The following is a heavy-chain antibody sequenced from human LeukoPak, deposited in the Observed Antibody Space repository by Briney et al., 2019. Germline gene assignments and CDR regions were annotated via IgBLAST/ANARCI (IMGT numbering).Heavy chain of an antibody. CDR2: IYSGGST. Sequence: GGSLRLSCAASGFTVSSNYMSWVRQAPGKGLEWVSVIYSGGSTYYADSVKGRFTITRDNSKNTLYLQMNSLRAEDTAVYYCARVDSWSSIDSWGQGTLVIVSS. CDR3: ARVDSWSSIDS. J-gene: IGHJ4*02. CDR1: GFTVSSNY. V-gene: IGHV3-53*01. D-gene: IGHD6-6*01.